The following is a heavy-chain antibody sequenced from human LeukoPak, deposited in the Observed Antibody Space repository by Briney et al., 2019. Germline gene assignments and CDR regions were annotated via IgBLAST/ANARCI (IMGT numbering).Heavy chain of an antibody. CDR2: IDYSGST. V-gene: IGHV4-59*01. J-gene: IGHJ4*02. CDR3: ARRSYGPGTRPFDY. D-gene: IGHD3-10*01. Sequence: PSQTLSLTCTVSCGSIRSYYWNWIRQPPRRGLEWIGYIDYSGSTNYNPSLKSRVTISVDTSKNQFSLKLSSVTVADTAVYYCARRSYGPGTRPFDYWGQGTLVTVSS. CDR1: CGSIRSYY.